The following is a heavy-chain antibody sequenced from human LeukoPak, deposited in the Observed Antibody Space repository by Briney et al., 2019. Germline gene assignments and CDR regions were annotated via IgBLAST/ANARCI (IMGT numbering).Heavy chain of an antibody. D-gene: IGHD3-10*01. CDR2: INHSGST. J-gene: IGHJ4*02. V-gene: IGHV4-34*01. CDR3: ARTSRGVIWNY. Sequence: SETLSLTCAVYGGSFSGYYWSWISQPPGKGLEWIGEINHSGSTNYNPSLKSRVTIPVDTSKNQFSLKLSSVTAADTAVYYCARTSRGVIWNYWGQGTLVTVSS. CDR1: GGSFSGYY.